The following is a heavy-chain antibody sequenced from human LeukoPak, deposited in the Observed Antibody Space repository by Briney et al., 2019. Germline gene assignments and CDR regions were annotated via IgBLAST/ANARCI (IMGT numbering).Heavy chain of an antibody. CDR2: ISYDGSNK. V-gene: IGHV3-30*19. CDR1: GFTFSSYG. D-gene: IGHD3-10*01. CDR3: ARDATDDRGSGSHLYYGMDV. J-gene: IGHJ6*02. Sequence: PGGSLRLSCAASGFTFSSYGMHWVRQAPGKGLEWVAVISYDGSNKYYADSVKGRFTISRDNSKNTLYLQMNSLRAEDTAVYYCARDATDDRGSGSHLYYGMDVWGQGTTVTVSS.